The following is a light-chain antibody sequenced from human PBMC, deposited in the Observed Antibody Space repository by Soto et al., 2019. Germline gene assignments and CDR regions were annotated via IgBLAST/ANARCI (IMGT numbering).Light chain of an antibody. CDR1: SSDVGGYND. CDR2: EVS. Sequence: QSALTQPPSASGSPGQSVTISFTGASSDVGGYNDVYWYQQHPGKAPKLMIYEVSKRPSGVPDRFSGSKSDNTASLTVSGLQAEDEADYYCSSYAGSNNFVVFGGGTKLTVL. V-gene: IGLV2-8*01. J-gene: IGLJ2*01. CDR3: SSYAGSNNFVV.